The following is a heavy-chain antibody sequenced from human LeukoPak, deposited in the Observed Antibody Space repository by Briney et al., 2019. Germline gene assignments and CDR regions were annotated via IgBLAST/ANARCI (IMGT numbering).Heavy chain of an antibody. CDR3: ARINYGDY. CDR2: INHSGST. J-gene: IGHJ4*02. V-gene: IGHV4-34*01. Sequence: PGGSLRLSCAASGFTFSSYSMNWLRQPPGKGLEGSGEINHSGSTNYNPSLKSRVTISVDTSKNQFPLKLSSVTAADTAVYYCARINYGDYWGQGTLVTVSS. CDR1: GFTFSSYS.